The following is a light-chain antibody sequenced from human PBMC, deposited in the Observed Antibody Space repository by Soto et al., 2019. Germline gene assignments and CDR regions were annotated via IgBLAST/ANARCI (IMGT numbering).Light chain of an antibody. CDR2: GAS. CDR3: QQYNNWPYT. Sequence: ERVMTQSPATLSVSPGERATLSCRASETVSINLAWFQQKPGQAPRLLIYGASTRATGGPARFSGSGSVTEFTLTISSLQSEDFAVYYCQQYNNWPYTFGQGTKLDIK. V-gene: IGKV3-15*01. J-gene: IGKJ2*01. CDR1: ETVSIN.